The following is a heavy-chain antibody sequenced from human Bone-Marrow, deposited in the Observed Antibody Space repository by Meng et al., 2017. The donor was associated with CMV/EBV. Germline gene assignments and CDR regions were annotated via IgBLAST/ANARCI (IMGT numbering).Heavy chain of an antibody. Sequence: GSLRLSCAVYGGSFSNYYWSWIRQPPGKGLEWIGYIYYSGSTNYNPSLKSRVTISVDTSKNQFSLKLSSVTAADTAVYYCARDLAYSSSHYYYGMDVWGQGTTVTVSS. CDR3: ARDLAYSSSHYYYGMDV. CDR1: GGSFSNYY. V-gene: IGHV4-59*01. CDR2: IYYSGST. J-gene: IGHJ6*02. D-gene: IGHD6-6*01.